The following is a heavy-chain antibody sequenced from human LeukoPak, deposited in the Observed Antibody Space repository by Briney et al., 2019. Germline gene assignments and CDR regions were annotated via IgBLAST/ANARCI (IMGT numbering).Heavy chain of an antibody. Sequence: GGSLRLSCAASGFTFSSYGMHWVRQAPGKGLEWVAVIWYDGSNEYYADSVKGRFTISRDNSKNTLYLQMNSLRAEDTAVYYCAKEPYCSGGSCYQIWGQGTLVTVSS. J-gene: IGHJ4*02. CDR3: AKEPYCSGGSCYQI. CDR1: GFTFSSYG. D-gene: IGHD2-15*01. CDR2: IWYDGSNE. V-gene: IGHV3-33*06.